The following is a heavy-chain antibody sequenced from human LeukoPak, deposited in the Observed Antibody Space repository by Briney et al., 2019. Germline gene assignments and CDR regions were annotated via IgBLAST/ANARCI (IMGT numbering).Heavy chain of an antibody. J-gene: IGHJ4*02. Sequence: GGSLRFSCAASGFAFSSYAMSWVRQAPGKGLEWVSAISGSGGSTYYADSVKGRFTISSDNSKNTLYLQMNSLRAEDTAVYYCAKDLRDYGAYSELDYWGQGTLVTVSS. V-gene: IGHV3-23*01. CDR3: AKDLRDYGAYSELDY. CDR1: GFAFSSYA. D-gene: IGHD4-17*01. CDR2: ISGSGGST.